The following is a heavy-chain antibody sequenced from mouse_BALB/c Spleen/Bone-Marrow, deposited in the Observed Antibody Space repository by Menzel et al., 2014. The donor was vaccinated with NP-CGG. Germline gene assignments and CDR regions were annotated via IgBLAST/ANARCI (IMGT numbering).Heavy chain of an antibody. Sequence: EVKVVESGGGLVKPGGSLKLSCAASGFTFSSYAMSWVRQSPEKRLEWVAEISSGGSYTYYPDTVTGRFTISRDNAKNSLYLEVSSLRSEDTDMYYCARGGYDGQMDYWGQGTSVTVSS. V-gene: IGHV5-9-4*01. D-gene: IGHD2-2*01. CDR1: GFTFSSYA. CDR3: ARGGYDGQMDY. CDR2: ISSGGSYT. J-gene: IGHJ4*01.